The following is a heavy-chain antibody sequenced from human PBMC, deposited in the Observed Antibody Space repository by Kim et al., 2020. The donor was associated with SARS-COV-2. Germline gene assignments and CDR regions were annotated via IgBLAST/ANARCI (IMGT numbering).Heavy chain of an antibody. J-gene: IGHJ4*02. D-gene: IGHD4-17*01. Sequence: GGSLRLSCAASGFTFSSYSMNWVRQAPGKGLEWVSSISSSSSYIYYADSVKGRFTISRDNAKNSLYLQMNSLRAEDTAVYYCATSEDYGDYAGCFDYWGQGTLVTVSS. CDR3: ATSEDYGDYAGCFDY. V-gene: IGHV3-21*01. CDR2: ISSSSSYI. CDR1: GFTFSSYS.